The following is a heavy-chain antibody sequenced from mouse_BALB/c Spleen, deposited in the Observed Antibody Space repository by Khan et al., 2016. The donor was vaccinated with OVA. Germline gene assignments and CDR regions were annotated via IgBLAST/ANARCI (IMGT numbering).Heavy chain of an antibody. V-gene: IGHV1-4*01. D-gene: IGHD2-14*01. CDR2: INPRSGYT. Sequence: VQLQQSGAELARPGASVRMSCKASGYTFTSNTMHWIKQRPGKGLEWIGYINPRSGYTNYNQNCKDKATLTAEKSSSTAYMQLSSRTSEYSAVDYCARRTTGYTMDSWGQGTSVTVTS. J-gene: IGHJ4*01. CDR1: GYTFTSNT. CDR3: ARRTTGYTMDS.